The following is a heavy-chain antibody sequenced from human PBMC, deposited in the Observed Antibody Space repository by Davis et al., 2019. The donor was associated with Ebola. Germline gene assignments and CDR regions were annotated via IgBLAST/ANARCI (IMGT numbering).Heavy chain of an antibody. V-gene: IGHV3-48*02. D-gene: IGHD3-22*01. J-gene: IGHJ3*02. CDR2: ISSSSSTI. Sequence: GESLKISCAASGFTFSSYSMNWVRQAPGKGLEWVSYISSSSSTIYYADSVKGRFTISRDNAKNSLYLQMNSLRDEDTAVYYCARDAMILVVGVYDIWGQGTMVTVSS. CDR3: ARDAMILVVGVYDI. CDR1: GFTFSSYS.